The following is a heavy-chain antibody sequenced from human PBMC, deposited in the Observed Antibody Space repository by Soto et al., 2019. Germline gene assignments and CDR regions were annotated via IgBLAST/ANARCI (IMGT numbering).Heavy chain of an antibody. J-gene: IGHJ5*02. D-gene: IGHD3-3*01. CDR3: ARVLRFLEWLPNRGYNWFDP. CDR2: ISSSSSTI. CDR1: GFTFSIYS. Sequence: PGGSLRLSCAASGFTFSIYSMNWFRQAPGKGLEWVSYISSSSSTIYYADSVKGRFTISRDNAKNSLYLQMNSLRDEDTAVYYCARVLRFLEWLPNRGYNWFDPWGQGTLVTVSS. V-gene: IGHV3-48*02.